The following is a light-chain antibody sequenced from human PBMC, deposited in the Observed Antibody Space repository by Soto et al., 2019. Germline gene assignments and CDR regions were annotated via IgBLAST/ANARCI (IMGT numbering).Light chain of an antibody. CDR2: EVS. CDR3: QSYDSSLSAYV. CDR1: SSDVGGYKY. Sequence: QSALTQPASVSGSPGQSITISCTGTSSDVGGYKYVSWYQQHPDKAPKLIIFEVSNRPSGISSRFSGSKSGTSASLAITGLQAEDEADYYCQSYDSSLSAYVFGTGTKLTVL. V-gene: IGLV2-14*01. J-gene: IGLJ1*01.